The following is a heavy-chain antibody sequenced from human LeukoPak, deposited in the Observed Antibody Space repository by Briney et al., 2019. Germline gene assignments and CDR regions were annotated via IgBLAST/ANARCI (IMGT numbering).Heavy chain of an antibody. CDR3: ARDRDYYGSGSYYFFDY. CDR2: IIPILGLA. CDR1: GGTFSSYA. J-gene: IGHJ4*02. V-gene: IGHV1-69*04. D-gene: IGHD3-10*01. Sequence: GSSVKVSCKASGGTFSSYAISWVRQAPGQGLEWMGRIIPILGLANYAQKFQGRVTITADKSTSTAYMELSSLRSEDTAVYYCARDRDYYGSGSYYFFDYWGQGTLVTVSS.